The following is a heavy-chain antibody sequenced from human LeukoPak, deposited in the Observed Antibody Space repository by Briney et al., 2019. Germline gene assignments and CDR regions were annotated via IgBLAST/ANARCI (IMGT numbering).Heavy chain of an antibody. D-gene: IGHD3-3*01. Sequence: PSETLSLTCTVSVGSISSYYWSWIRQPPWEGLEWIGYIYYSGSTNYNPSLKSRVTISVDTSKNQFSLKLSSVTAADTAVYYCARAGYDFWSGYYTPHFDYWGQGTLVTVSS. CDR1: VGSISSYY. CDR3: ARAGYDFWSGYYTPHFDY. V-gene: IGHV4-59*01. J-gene: IGHJ4*02. CDR2: IYYSGST.